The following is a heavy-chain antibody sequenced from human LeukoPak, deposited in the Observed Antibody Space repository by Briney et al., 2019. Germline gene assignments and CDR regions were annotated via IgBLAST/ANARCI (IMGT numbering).Heavy chain of an antibody. J-gene: IGHJ3*02. V-gene: IGHV3-48*01. CDR1: GLTFSAYS. Sequence: GGSLRLSCAASGLTFSAYSMNWVRQAPGKGLEWVSYISSGSSTMYYADSVKGRFTISRDNSKNTLYLQMNSLRAEDTAVYYCAKGEGDRSGYYHDTFDIWGQGTMVTVSS. CDR2: ISSGSSTM. D-gene: IGHD3-22*01. CDR3: AKGEGDRSGYYHDTFDI.